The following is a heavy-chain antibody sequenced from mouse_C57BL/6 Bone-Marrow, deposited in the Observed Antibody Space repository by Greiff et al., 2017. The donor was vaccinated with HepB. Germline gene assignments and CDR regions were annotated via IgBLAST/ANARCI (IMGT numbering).Heavy chain of an antibody. V-gene: IGHV5-17*01. CDR2: ISSGSSTI. J-gene: IGHJ4*01. CDR3: ARQDYFGRSPPGAMDY. CDR1: GFTFSDYG. Sequence: EVHLVESGGGLVKPGGSLKLSCAASGFTFSDYGMHWVRQAPEKGLEWVAYISSGSSTIYYADTVKGRFTISRDNAKNTLFLQMTSLRSEDTAMYYCARQDYFGRSPPGAMDYWGQGTSVTVSS. D-gene: IGHD1-1*01.